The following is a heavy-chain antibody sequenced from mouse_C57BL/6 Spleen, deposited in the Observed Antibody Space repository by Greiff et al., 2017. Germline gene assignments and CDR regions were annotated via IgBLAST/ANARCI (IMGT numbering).Heavy chain of an antibody. CDR2: IDPSDSYT. V-gene: IGHV1-50*01. D-gene: IGHD1-1*01. J-gene: IGHJ4*01. Sequence: VKLQEPGAELVKPGASVKLSCKASGYTFTSYWMQWVKQRPGQGLEWIGEIDPSDSYTNYNQKFKGKATLTVDTSSSTAYMQLSSLTSEDSAVYYCARCYYYGSSQYYYAMDYWGQGTSVTVSS. CDR3: ARCYYYGSSQYYYAMDY. CDR1: GYTFTSYW.